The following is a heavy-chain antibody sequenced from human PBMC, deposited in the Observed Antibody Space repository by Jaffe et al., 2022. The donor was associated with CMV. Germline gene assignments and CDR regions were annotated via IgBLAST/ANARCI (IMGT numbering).Heavy chain of an antibody. Sequence: EVQLVESGGGLVQPGRSLRLSCAASGFTFDDYAMHWVRQAPGKGLEWVSGISWNSGSIGYADSVKGRFTISRDNAKNSLYLQMNSLRAEDTALYYCAKASGFGELLYNWFDPWGQGTLVTVSS. J-gene: IGHJ5*02. V-gene: IGHV3-9*01. CDR3: AKASGFGELLYNWFDP. CDR2: ISWNSGSI. CDR1: GFTFDDYA. D-gene: IGHD3-10*01.